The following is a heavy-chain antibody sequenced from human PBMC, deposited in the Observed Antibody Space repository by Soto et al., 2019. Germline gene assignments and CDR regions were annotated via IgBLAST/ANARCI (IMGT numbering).Heavy chain of an antibody. CDR1: GGSISSGDCY. J-gene: IGHJ4*02. V-gene: IGHV4-30-4*01. CDR3: ARDYGGDSYHSSGAYRLDY. CDR2: IYYSGST. Sequence: PSEPLRLTCTVAGGSISSGDCYWSCIRQPPGKGLEWIGYIYYSGSTYYNPSLKSRVTISVDTSKNQFSLKLSSVTAAYTAVYYCARDYGGDSYHSSGAYRLDYWGQGTLLTVSS. D-gene: IGHD3-22*01.